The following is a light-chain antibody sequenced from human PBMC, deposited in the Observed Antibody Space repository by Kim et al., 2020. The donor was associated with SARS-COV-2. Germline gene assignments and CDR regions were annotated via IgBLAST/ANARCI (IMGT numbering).Light chain of an antibody. J-gene: IGKJ1*01. CDR1: QDINRY. CDR3: QQSYSAPRT. V-gene: IGKV1-39*01. CDR2: TAS. Sequence: DIQMTQSPSSLSASVGDRVTITCRASQDINRYLNWYQQKPGKAPKLLIYTASSLQSGVPSRFTGSGSETDFTLTISSLQPEDFATYYCQQSYSAPRTVGQGTKVDIK.